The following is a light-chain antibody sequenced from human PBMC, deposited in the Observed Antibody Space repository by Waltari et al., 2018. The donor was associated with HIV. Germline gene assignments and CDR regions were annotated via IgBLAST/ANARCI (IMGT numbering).Light chain of an antibody. CDR2: EVS. Sequence: QSALTQPASVSGSPGQSITLSCTGTSSDVVSYNLVPWYQQHPGKAPKLMIYEVSKRPSGVYNRFSGSKSGNTASLTISGLQAEDEADYYCCSYAGSSTSLYVFGTGTKVTVL. V-gene: IGLV2-23*02. CDR1: SSDVVSYNL. J-gene: IGLJ1*01. CDR3: CSYAGSSTSLYV.